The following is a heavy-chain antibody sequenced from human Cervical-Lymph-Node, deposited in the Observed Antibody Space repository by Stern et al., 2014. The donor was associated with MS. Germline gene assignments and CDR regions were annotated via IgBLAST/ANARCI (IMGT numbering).Heavy chain of an antibody. Sequence: VQLVESGPGLVKPSQTLSLTCTVSGGSINNGDYYWSWVRQHPWKGLEWLGYIYYSAATYYNPSLKGRLTISVDTSKRHFSLKLTSVTAADTAVYYCARELSGMYGMDVWGQGTTVTVSS. CDR3: ARELSGMYGMDV. V-gene: IGHV4-31*03. J-gene: IGHJ6*02. CDR1: GGSINNGDYY. CDR2: IYYSAAT. D-gene: IGHD1-1*01.